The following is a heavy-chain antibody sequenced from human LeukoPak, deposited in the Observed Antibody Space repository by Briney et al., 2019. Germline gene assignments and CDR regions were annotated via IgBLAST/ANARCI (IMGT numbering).Heavy chain of an antibody. J-gene: IGHJ5*02. CDR2: MNPNSGNT. CDR3: ARARKYCSSTSCEFDP. CDR1: GYTFTSYD. Sequence: GASVKVSCKASGYTFTSYDINWVRQATGQGLEWMGWMNPNSGNTGYAQKFQGRVTMTRNTSISTAYIELSSLRSEDTAVYYCARARKYCSSTSCEFDPWGQGTLVTVSS. D-gene: IGHD2-2*01. V-gene: IGHV1-8*01.